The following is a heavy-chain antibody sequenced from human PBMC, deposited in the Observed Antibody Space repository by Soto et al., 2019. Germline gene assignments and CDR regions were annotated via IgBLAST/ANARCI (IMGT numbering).Heavy chain of an antibody. Sequence: QVQVVQSGDEVKKLGASVKVSCKAPVSTFTNYVLGGVRQAPEQGLEGRGGISGYKGNTKYAEKFQGRVTMTTDTSTSTAHMELRSLRSDDTAVYYCAREGQAPYYYYGMDVWGQGTAVTVSS. V-gene: IGHV1-18*01. CDR2: ISGYKGNT. CDR3: AREGQAPYYYYGMDV. J-gene: IGHJ6*02. CDR1: VSTFTNYV.